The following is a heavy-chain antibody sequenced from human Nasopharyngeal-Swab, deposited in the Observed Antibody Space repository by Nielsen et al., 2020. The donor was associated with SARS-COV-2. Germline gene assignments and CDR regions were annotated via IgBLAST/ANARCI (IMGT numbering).Heavy chain of an antibody. CDR3: ARDTGGPPNYFDP. J-gene: IGHJ5*02. CDR1: GFTFSGYT. D-gene: IGHD1-7*01. Sequence: GALKISCVASGFTFSGYTMNWVRQAPGKGLEWISSISSTTPYIYYADSVKGRFTISRDNAKNSLYLQMTFLRVEDTAMYYCARDTGGPPNYFDPWGQGTLVTVSS. V-gene: IGHV3-21*01. CDR2: ISSTTPYI.